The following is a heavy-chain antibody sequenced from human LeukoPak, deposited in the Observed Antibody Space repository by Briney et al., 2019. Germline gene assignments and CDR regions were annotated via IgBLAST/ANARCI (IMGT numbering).Heavy chain of an antibody. CDR2: IYYSGSI. Sequence: SETLSLTCTVSAGSISGYYWSWIRQPPGKGLEWIGYIYYSGSIDYNPSFKSRLTTSVDTSKNQFSLKLTSVTAADTAVYYCARHYVFVWGGSSFDYWGQGTLVTVSS. V-gene: IGHV4-59*08. J-gene: IGHJ4*02. CDR1: AGSISGYY. D-gene: IGHD2-21*01. CDR3: ARHYVFVWGGSSFDY.